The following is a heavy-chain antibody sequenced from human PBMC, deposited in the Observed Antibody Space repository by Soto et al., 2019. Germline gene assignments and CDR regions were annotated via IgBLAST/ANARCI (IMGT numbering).Heavy chain of an antibody. V-gene: IGHV4-34*01. J-gene: IGHJ1*01. D-gene: IGHD2-15*01. CDR3: ARVGGPGAEYFQH. Sequence: QVQLQQWGAGLLKPSETLSLTCAVYGGSFSGYYWSWIRQPPGKGLEWIGEINHSGSTNYNPSLKSRVTISVDTSKNQFSLKLSSVTAADTAVYYCARVGGPGAEYFQHWGQGTLVTVSS. CDR2: INHSGST. CDR1: GGSFSGYY.